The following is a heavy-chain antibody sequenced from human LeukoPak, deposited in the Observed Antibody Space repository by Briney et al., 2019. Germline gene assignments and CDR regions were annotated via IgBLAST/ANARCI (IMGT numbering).Heavy chain of an antibody. Sequence: GRSLRLSCAASGFTFSSYAMHWVRQAPGKGLEWVAVISYDGSNKYYADSVKGRFTISRDNSKNTLYLQMNSLRAEDTAVYYCARGQDTVEVSDPWGQGTLVTVSS. CDR2: ISYDGSNK. D-gene: IGHD4-23*01. J-gene: IGHJ5*02. CDR3: ARGQDTVEVSDP. V-gene: IGHV3-30-3*01. CDR1: GFTFSSYA.